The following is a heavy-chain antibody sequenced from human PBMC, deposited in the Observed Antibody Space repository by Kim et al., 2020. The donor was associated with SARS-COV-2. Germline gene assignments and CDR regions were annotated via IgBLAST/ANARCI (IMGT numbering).Heavy chain of an antibody. J-gene: IGHJ4*02. V-gene: IGHV3-72*01. D-gene: IGHD3-10*01. Sequence: GGSLRLSCAASGFTFSDHNMDWVRQAPGKGLEWVGRTRNKANSYTTEYAASVKGRFTISRDDSKDSLHLQMNSLKTEDTAVYYCTRIGSGTYSLDWGQGTLVTVSS. CDR1: GFTFSDHN. CDR3: TRIGSGTYSLD. CDR2: TRNKANSYTT.